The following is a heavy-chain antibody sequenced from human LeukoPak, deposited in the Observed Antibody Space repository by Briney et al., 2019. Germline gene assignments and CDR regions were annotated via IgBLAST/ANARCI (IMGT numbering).Heavy chain of an antibody. J-gene: IGHJ3*02. CDR3: ARDIAAAGADAFDI. V-gene: IGHV4-59*01. D-gene: IGHD6-13*01. CDR2: IYYSGST. Sequence: SETLSLTCTVPGGSISSYYWSWIRQPPGKGLEWIGYIYYSGSTNYNPSLKSRVTISVDTSKNQFSLKLSSVTAADTAVYYCARDIAAAGADAFDIWGQGTMVTVSS. CDR1: GGSISSYY.